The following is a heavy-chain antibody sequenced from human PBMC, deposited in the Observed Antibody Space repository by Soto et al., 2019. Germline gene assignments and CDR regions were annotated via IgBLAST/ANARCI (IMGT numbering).Heavy chain of an antibody. CDR3: ASLSRFALDY. J-gene: IGHJ4*02. CDR2: ISSSSSYI. CDR1: GFTFNTYS. V-gene: IGHV3-21*01. D-gene: IGHD3-10*01. Sequence: EVQLVESGGGLVKPGGSLRLSCAASGFTFNTYSMNWVRQAPGKGLEWVSSISSSSSYIYYTDSVKGRFTISRDNAKNSLYLQMNSLRDEDTAVYYCASLSRFALDYWGQGTLVTVSS.